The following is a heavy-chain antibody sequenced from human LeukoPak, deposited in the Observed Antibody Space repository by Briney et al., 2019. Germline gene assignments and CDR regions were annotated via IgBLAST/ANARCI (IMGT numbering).Heavy chain of an antibody. Sequence: GGSLRLSCAASGFTFSSYSMNWVRQAPGKGLEWVSSISSSSSYMYYADSAKGRFTISRDNAKNSLYLQMNSLRAEDTAVYYCASELGYCSGGSCDWGQGTLVTVSS. J-gene: IGHJ4*02. D-gene: IGHD2-15*01. CDR3: ASELGYCSGGSCD. V-gene: IGHV3-21*01. CDR2: ISSSSSYM. CDR1: GFTFSSYS.